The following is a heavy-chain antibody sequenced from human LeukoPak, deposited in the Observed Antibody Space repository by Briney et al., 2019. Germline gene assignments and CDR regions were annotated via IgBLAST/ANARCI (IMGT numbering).Heavy chain of an antibody. CDR2: INHSGST. V-gene: IGHV4-34*01. Sequence: SETLSLTCAVYGGSFSGYYWSWIRQPPGKGLEWIGEINHSGSTNYNPSLKSRVTISVDTSKNQFSLKLSSVTAADTAVYYCARGRLYYYGSGSFVFDYWGQGTLVTVSS. CDR1: GGSFSGYY. D-gene: IGHD3-10*01. J-gene: IGHJ4*02. CDR3: ARGRLYYYGSGSFVFDY.